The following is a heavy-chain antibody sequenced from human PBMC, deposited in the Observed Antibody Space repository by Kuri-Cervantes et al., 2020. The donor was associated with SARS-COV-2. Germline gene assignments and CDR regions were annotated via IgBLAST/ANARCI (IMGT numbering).Heavy chain of an antibody. CDR1: GFTFSNAW. CDR2: INWNGGST. Sequence: GESLKISCAASGFTFSNAWMSWVRQAPGKGLEWVSGINWNGGSTGYADSVKGRFTISRDNAKNSLYLQMNSLRAEDTAVYYCARDQLLGITGTHDAFDIWGQGTMVTVSS. CDR3: ARDQLLGITGTHDAFDI. V-gene: IGHV3-20*04. D-gene: IGHD1-7*01. J-gene: IGHJ3*02.